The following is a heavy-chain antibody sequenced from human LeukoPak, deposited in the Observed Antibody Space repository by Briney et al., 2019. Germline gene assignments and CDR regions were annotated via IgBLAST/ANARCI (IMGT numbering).Heavy chain of an antibody. CDR2: ISAYNGNT. CDR3: ARDLQPPTVADDDAFDI. D-gene: IGHD4-23*01. V-gene: IGHV1-18*01. CDR1: GYTFTSYG. Sequence: GASVKVSCKASGYTFTSYGISWVRQAPGQGLEWMGWISAYNGNTNYAQKLQGRVTMTTDTSTSTAYMELRSLRSDDTAVYYCARDLQPPTVADDDAFDIWGQGTMVTVSS. J-gene: IGHJ3*02.